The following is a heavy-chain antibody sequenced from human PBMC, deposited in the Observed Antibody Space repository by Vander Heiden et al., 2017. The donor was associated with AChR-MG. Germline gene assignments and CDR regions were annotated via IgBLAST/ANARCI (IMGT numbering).Heavy chain of an antibody. CDR3: ARDHGGMDV. CDR1: GYTFTSYY. V-gene: IGHV1-46*03. CDR2: IKPSGGST. J-gene: IGHJ6*02. Sequence: QVQLVQSGAEVKKPGASVKASCKASGYTFTSYYTHWVRQAPGQGLEWMGIIKPSGGSTSYAQKFQGRVTMTRDTSTSTVYMELSSLRSEDTAVYYCARDHGGMDVWGQGTTVTVSS.